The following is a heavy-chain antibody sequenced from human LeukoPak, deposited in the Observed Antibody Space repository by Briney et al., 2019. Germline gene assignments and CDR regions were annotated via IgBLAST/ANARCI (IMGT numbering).Heavy chain of an antibody. Sequence: GGSLRPSCAASGFTVSSNYMSWVRQAPGKGLEWVSVIYSDGSAYYADSMKGRFTISRDNSRNTLYLQMNSLRAEDTAVYYCARDSPFSAYRGSYSDYWGQGTLVTVSS. CDR2: IYSDGSA. CDR3: ARDSPFSAYRGSYSDY. V-gene: IGHV3-66*01. CDR1: GFTVSSNY. J-gene: IGHJ4*02. D-gene: IGHD5-12*01.